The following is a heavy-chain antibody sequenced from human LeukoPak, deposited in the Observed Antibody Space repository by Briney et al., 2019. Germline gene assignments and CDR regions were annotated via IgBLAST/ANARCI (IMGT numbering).Heavy chain of an antibody. CDR2: IYYSGST. D-gene: IGHD1-26*01. Sequence: SETLSLTCTVSGVSISSGGYYWRWIRQHPGKGLEWIGYIYYSGSTYYNPSLKSRVTISVDTSKNQFSLKLSSVTAADTAVYYCARGHSGIDAFDIWGQGTMVTVSS. J-gene: IGHJ3*02. CDR1: GVSISSGGYY. CDR3: ARGHSGIDAFDI. V-gene: IGHV4-31*03.